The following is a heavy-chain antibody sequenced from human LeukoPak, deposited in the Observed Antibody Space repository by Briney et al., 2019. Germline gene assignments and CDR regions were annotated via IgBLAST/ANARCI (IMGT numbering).Heavy chain of an antibody. D-gene: IGHD3-10*01. V-gene: IGHV4-34*01. J-gene: IGHJ4*02. Sequence: SETLSLTCAVYGGSFRGYYWSWVRDPPGKGREWVGEINHSGSTNYNPSLKSRVTISVDTSKNQFSLKLSSVTAADTAVYYCAGAVGFQIDYWGQGTLVTVSS. CDR3: AGAVGFQIDY. CDR2: INHSGST. CDR1: GGSFRGYY.